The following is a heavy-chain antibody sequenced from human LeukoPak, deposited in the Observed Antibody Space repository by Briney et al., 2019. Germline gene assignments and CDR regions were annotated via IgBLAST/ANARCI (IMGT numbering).Heavy chain of an antibody. CDR2: IYYSGST. CDR3: ARDPLAYCGGDCYSPAYYFDY. J-gene: IGHJ4*02. CDR1: GGSISSGGYY. V-gene: IGHV4-31*03. D-gene: IGHD2-21*02. Sequence: SETLSLTCTVSGGSISSGGYYWSWIRQHPGKGLEWIGYIYYSGSTYYNPSLKSRVTISVDTSENQFSLKLSSVTAADTAVYYCARDPLAYCGGDCYSPAYYFDYWGQGTLVTVSS.